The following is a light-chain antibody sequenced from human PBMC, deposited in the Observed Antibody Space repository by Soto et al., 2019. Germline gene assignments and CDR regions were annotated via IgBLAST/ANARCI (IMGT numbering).Light chain of an antibody. CDR2: VGTGGIVG. CDR1: SGYSNYK. Sequence: QLVLTPPPSASASLGASVTLTCTLSSGYSNYKVDWYQQRPGKGPRFVMRVGTGGIVGSKGDGIPDRFSVLGSGLNRYLTIKNIQEEDESDYHCGADHGSGSNDVFGTGTKLTVL. CDR3: GADHGSGSNDV. J-gene: IGLJ1*01. V-gene: IGLV9-49*01.